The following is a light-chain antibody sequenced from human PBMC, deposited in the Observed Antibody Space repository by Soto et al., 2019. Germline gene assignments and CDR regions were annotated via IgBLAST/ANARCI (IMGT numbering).Light chain of an antibody. CDR3: QQYTNWPVMYT. CDR1: QSVNYN. J-gene: IGKJ2*01. V-gene: IGKV3-15*01. Sequence: EILMTQSPATLSVSPGERATLSCRASQSVNYNLAWYQQKPGQAPRLLIYGASTRATGIPARFSGSGSGTEFTLTISSLQSEDFAVYYCQQYTNWPVMYTFGQGTKWIS. CDR2: GAS.